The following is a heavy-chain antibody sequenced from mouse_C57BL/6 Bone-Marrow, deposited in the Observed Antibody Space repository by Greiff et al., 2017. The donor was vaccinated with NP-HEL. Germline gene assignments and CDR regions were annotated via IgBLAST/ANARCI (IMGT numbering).Heavy chain of an antibody. V-gene: IGHV5-6*01. CDR2: ISSGGSYT. J-gene: IGHJ3*01. D-gene: IGHD2-4*01. CDR1: GFTFSSYG. Sequence: EVQLQESGGDLVKPGGSLKLSCAASGFTFSSYGMSWVRQTPDKRLEWVATISSGGSYTYYPDRVKGRFTISRDNAKNTLYLQMSSLKSEDTAMYYCASPYDYDVAWFAYWGQGTLVTVSA. CDR3: ASPYDYDVAWFAY.